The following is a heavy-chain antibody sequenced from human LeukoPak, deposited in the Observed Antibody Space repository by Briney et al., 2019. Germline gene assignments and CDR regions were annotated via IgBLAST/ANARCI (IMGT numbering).Heavy chain of an antibody. CDR3: AKDSVEAVAGNYYYYYMDV. J-gene: IGHJ6*03. V-gene: IGHV3-30*02. CDR1: GFTFSSYG. CDR2: IRYDGSNK. Sequence: PGGSLRLSCAASGFTFSSYGMHWVRQAPGKGLEWVAFIRYDGSNKYYADSVKGRFTISRDNSKNTLYLQMNSLRAEDTAVYYCAKDSVEAVAGNYYYYYMDVWGKGTTVTISS. D-gene: IGHD6-19*01.